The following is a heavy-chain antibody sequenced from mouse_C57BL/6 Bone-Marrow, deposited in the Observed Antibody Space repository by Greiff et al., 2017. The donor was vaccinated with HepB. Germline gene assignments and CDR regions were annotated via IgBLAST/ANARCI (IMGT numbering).Heavy chain of an antibody. CDR3: ARNPLYYYGSSSYYFDY. J-gene: IGHJ2*01. D-gene: IGHD1-1*01. V-gene: IGHV2-9-1*01. CDR2: IWTGGGT. Sequence: QVQLKESGPGLVAPSQSLSITCTVSGFSLTSYAISWVRQPPGKGLEWLGVIWTGGGTNYNSALKSRLSISKDNSKSQVFLKMNSLQTDDTARYYCARNPLYYYGSSSYYFDYWGQGTTLTGSS. CDR1: GFSLTSYA.